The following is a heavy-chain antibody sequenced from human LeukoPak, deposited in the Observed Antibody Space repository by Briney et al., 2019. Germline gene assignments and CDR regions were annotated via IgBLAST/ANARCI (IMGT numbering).Heavy chain of an antibody. J-gene: IGHJ4*02. CDR3: ARAKQQPYSYWDY. CDR2: IYYSGST. Sequence: PSETLSLTCTVSGGSISSGGYYWSWIRQHPGKVLERIGYIYYSGSTYHNPSLKSRVAISVDTSKNQFSLKLSSVTAADTAVYYCARAKQQPYSYWDYWGQGTLVTVSS. CDR1: GGSISSGGYY. V-gene: IGHV4-31*03. D-gene: IGHD6-13*01.